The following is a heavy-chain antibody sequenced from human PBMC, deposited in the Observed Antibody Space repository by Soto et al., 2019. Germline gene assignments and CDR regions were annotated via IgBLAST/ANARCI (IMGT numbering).Heavy chain of an antibody. J-gene: IGHJ5*02. CDR1: GFTFSNYA. V-gene: IGHV3-23*01. CDR3: AKDTVPVATPWFDP. CDR2: LSGSGGST. Sequence: EVQLLESGGGLVQPGGSLRLSCAASGFTFSNYAMSWVRQAPGKGLEWVSTLSGSGGSTYYADSVKGRFTIYRDNSKNTLYLQMNSLRAEDTAVYYCAKDTVPVATPWFDPWGQGTLVTVSS. D-gene: IGHD2-2*01.